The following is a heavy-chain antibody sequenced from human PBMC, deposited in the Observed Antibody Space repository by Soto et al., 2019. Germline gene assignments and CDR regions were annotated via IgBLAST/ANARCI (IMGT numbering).Heavy chain of an antibody. J-gene: IGHJ6*04. CDR1: GGSISSGDYY. Sequence: SETLSLTCTVSGGSISSGDYYWSWIRQPPGKGLEWIGYIYYSGSTYYNPSLKSRVTISVDTSKNQFSLKLSSVTAADTAVYYCARPSPTSHYYGMDVWGKGTTVTVSS. CDR3: ARPSPTSHYYGMDV. CDR2: IYYSGST. V-gene: IGHV4-30-4*01.